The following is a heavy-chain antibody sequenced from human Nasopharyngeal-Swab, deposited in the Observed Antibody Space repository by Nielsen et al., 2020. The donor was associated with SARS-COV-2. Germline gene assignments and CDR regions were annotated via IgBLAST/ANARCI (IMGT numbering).Heavy chain of an antibody. CDR3: ARGDFRQIAASYYFDY. CDR1: RGSFSGYY. CDR2: INHSGST. J-gene: IGHJ4*02. V-gene: IGHV4-34*01. Sequence: SETLSPTCAVYRGSFSGYYWCWIRQPPGKGLEWIGEINHSGSTNYNPSLKSRVTISVDTSKNQFSLKLSSVTAADTAVYYCARGDFRQIAASYYFDYWGQGTLVTVSS. D-gene: IGHD6-6*01.